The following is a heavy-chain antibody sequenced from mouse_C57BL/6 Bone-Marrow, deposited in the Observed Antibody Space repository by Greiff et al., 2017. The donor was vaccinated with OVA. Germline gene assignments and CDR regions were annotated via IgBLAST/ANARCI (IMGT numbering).Heavy chain of an antibody. CDR3: ANGNRFAY. CDR2: IYPRSGNT. Sequence: VKLVESGAELARPGASVKLSCKASGYTFTSYGISWVKQRTGQGLEWIGEIYPRSGNTYYNEKFKGKATLTADKSSSTAYMELRSLTSEDSAVYFCANGNRFAYWGQGTLVTVSA. D-gene: IGHD2-1*01. V-gene: IGHV1-81*01. CDR1: GYTFTSYG. J-gene: IGHJ3*01.